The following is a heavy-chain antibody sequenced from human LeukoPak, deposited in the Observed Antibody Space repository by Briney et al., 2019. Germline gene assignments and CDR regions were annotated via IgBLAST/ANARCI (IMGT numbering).Heavy chain of an antibody. J-gene: IGHJ4*02. D-gene: IGHD6-6*01. Sequence: LGGFPRISCAAPGFPFDDYAMQWVRQAPGKGLERVSGISCNRGSICYADSVKGRFTISRDNSKNSLYLQMNSLRAEDTALYYCAKDTAPFPYYFDYWGQGTLVTVSS. CDR1: GFPFDDYA. V-gene: IGHV3-9*01. CDR2: ISCNRGSI. CDR3: AKDTAPFPYYFDY.